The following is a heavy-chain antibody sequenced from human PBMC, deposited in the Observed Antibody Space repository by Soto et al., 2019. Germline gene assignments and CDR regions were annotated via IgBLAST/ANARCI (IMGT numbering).Heavy chain of an antibody. D-gene: IGHD3-22*01. Sequence: QVQLVQSGAEVKKPGASVKVSCKASGYTITSYYMHWVRQAPGQGLEWMGIINPSGGSTSYAQKFQGRVTMTRDTSTSTVYMELSSLRSEDTAVYYCAGQPNYYDSSGYLYYYYGMDVWGQGTTVTVSS. CDR1: GYTITSYY. J-gene: IGHJ6*02. CDR2: INPSGGST. CDR3: AGQPNYYDSSGYLYYYYGMDV. V-gene: IGHV1-46*01.